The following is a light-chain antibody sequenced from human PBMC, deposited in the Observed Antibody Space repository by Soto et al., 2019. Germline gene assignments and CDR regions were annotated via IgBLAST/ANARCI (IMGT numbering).Light chain of an antibody. V-gene: IGKV1-5*01. CDR3: QQYNSYSRT. CDR1: QSISSW. CDR2: YAS. Sequence: DIQMTQSPSTLSASVGDRVTITCRASQSISSWLAWYQQKPGKAPKLLTYYASSLESGVPSRFSGSGSGTEFTLTISSLQPDDFATYYCQQYNSYSRTFGQGTKVDI. J-gene: IGKJ1*01.